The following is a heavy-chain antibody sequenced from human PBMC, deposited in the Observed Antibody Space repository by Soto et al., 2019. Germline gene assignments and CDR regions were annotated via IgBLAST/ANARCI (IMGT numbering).Heavy chain of an antibody. D-gene: IGHD3-3*01. CDR3: ARDRTIFGVVKDYYGMDV. V-gene: IGHV1-2*04. J-gene: IGHJ6*02. CDR1: GYTFTGYY. Sequence: ASVKVSCKASGYTFTGYYMHWVRQAPGQGLEWMGWINPNSGGTNYAQKFQGWVTMTRDTSISTAYMELSRLRSDDTAVYYCARDRTIFGVVKDYYGMDVWGQGTTVTVS. CDR2: INPNSGGT.